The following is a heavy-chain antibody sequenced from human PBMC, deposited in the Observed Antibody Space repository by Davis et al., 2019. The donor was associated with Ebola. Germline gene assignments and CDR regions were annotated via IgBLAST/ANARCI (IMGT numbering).Heavy chain of an antibody. V-gene: IGHV1-18*01. Sequence: ASVKVSCKASGYNFISNGISWVRQAPGQGLEWLGWINVYDGNTNYAQNFRGRVTLTTDTSTSTVYMELRSLTSDDTAEYYCARGRNGGWDFDYWGQGTRVTVSS. J-gene: IGHJ4*02. CDR3: ARGRNGGWDFDY. CDR1: GYNFISNG. CDR2: INVYDGNT. D-gene: IGHD6-19*01.